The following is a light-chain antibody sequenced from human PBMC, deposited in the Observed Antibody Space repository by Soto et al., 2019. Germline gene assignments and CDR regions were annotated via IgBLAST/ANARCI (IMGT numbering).Light chain of an antibody. CDR3: QQYDSGWT. CDR2: GAS. Sequence: EIVLTQSPGTLSLSPGERATLSCRASQSISGTFLAWYPHKPGQAPRVLIYGASRRATGIPDRFSGSGSGTDFTLTISRLEPEDFALYYCQQYDSGWTFGQGTKVEMK. V-gene: IGKV3-20*01. CDR1: QSISGTF. J-gene: IGKJ1*01.